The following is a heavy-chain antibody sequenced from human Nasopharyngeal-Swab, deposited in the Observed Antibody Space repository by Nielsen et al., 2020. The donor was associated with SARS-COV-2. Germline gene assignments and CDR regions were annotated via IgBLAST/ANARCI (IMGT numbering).Heavy chain of an antibody. J-gene: IGHJ4*02. V-gene: IGHV3-11*06. CDR1: GFIFSDYY. Sequence: GGSLRLSCVASGFIFSDYYMTWIRQAPGKGLEWVDPLRSSGQYTNYADSVEGRFTIPRDDAKNSLYLQMNNLRAEDTAIYYCARDVRWLQSFDYWGQGALVTVSS. D-gene: IGHD5-24*01. CDR3: ARDVRWLQSFDY. CDR2: LRSSGQYT.